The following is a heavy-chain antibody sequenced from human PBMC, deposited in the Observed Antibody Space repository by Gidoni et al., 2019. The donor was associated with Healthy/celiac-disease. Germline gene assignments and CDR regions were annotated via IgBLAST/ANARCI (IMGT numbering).Heavy chain of an antibody. Sequence: QAKQQQRGAGPVKPAETLARTGADDGAYVRGYYWSWIRQPPGKGLEWIGDINHSGSSNYNPSLKIRVTISVDPSQHQFSLKLSSVSAADAAVYCCARSPPPTIAAAGPWRPVLFAPWGPGTLVTVSS. V-gene: IGHV4-34*01. CDR1: GAYVRGYY. J-gene: IGHJ5*02. CDR2: INHSGSS. D-gene: IGHD6-13*01. CDR3: ARSPPPTIAAAGPWRPVLFAP.